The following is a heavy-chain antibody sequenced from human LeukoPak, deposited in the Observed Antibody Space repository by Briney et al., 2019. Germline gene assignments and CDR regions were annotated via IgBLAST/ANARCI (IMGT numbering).Heavy chain of an antibody. CDR2: ISYDGSNK. D-gene: IGHD3-22*01. CDR3: ARTYDSSGYYFIGVENYYYYGMDV. V-gene: IGHV3-30*19. J-gene: IGHJ6*02. CDR1: GFTFSSYG. Sequence: PGGSLRLSCAASGFTFSSYGMHRVRQAPGKGLEWVAVISYDGSNKYYADSVRGRFTISRDNSKNTLYLQMNSLRAEDTAVYYCARTYDSSGYYFIGVENYYYYGMDVWGQGTTVTVSS.